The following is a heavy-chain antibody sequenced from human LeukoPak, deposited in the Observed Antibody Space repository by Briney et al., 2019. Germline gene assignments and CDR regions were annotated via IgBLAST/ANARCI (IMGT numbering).Heavy chain of an antibody. CDR1: GGSISSYY. V-gene: IGHV4-4*07. J-gene: IGHJ6*03. Sequence: SETLSLTCTVSGGSISSYYWSWIRQPAGKGLEWIGRIYTSGSTNYNPSLKSRVTMSVDTSKNQFSLKLSSVTAADTAVYYCARLQWQLVQVHYYYYYMDVWGKGTTVTVSS. CDR3: ARLQWQLVQVHYYYYYMDV. D-gene: IGHD6-6*01. CDR2: IYTSGST.